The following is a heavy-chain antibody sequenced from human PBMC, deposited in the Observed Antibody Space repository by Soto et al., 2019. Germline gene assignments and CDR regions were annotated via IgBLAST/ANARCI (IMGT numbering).Heavy chain of an antibody. J-gene: IGHJ5*02. V-gene: IGHV4-59*12. Sequence: SETLSLTCTVSGGSLRGYSWSWIRQSPGKGLEWIGYVYSGGGTNYSPSFMGRVTISVDTTDNQFSLKLNSVTAADTAVYYCARVPDRWGQGTLVTVSS. CDR1: GGSLRGYS. D-gene: IGHD2-2*01. CDR3: ARVPDR. CDR2: VYSGGGT.